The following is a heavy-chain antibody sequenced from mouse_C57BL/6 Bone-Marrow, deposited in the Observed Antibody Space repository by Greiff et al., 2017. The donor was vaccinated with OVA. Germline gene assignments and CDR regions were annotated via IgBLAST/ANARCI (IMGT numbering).Heavy chain of an antibody. CDR2: ISNLAYSI. V-gene: IGHV5-15*01. D-gene: IGHD1-1*01. J-gene: IGHJ1*03. Sequence: EVHLVESGGGLVQPGGSLKLSCAASGFTFSDYGMAWVRQAPRKGPEWVAFISNLAYSIYYAYTVTGRFPISRENSKNTLYLEMSSLRSEDTAMYYCARSRDYGSSYWYFDVWGTGTTVTVSS. CDR1: GFTFSDYG. CDR3: ARSRDYGSSYWYFDV.